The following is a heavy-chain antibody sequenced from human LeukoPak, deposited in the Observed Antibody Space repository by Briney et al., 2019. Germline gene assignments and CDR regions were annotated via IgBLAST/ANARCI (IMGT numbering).Heavy chain of an antibody. J-gene: IGHJ6*03. Sequence: PSETLSLTCTVSGGSISSSSYYWGWIRQPPGKGLEWIGSIYYSGSTYYNPSLKSRVTISVDTSKNQFSLKLSSVTAADTAVYYCARGNILTGYYTMDVWGKGTTVTVSS. CDR2: IYYSGST. CDR1: GGSISSSSYY. D-gene: IGHD3-9*01. CDR3: ARGNILTGYYTMDV. V-gene: IGHV4-39*01.